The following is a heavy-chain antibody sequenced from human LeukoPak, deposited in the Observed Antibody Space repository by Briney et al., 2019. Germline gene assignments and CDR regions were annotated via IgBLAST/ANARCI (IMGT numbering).Heavy chain of an antibody. V-gene: IGHV4-61*02. CDR3: ARHNSGYCSF. CDR2: IYTSGST. CDR1: GGSISSGSYY. D-gene: IGHD3-22*01. J-gene: IGHJ4*02. Sequence: SQTLSLTCTVSGGSISSGSYYWSWIRQPAGKGLEWIGRIYTSGSTNYNPSLKSRVTISVDTSKNQFSLKLSSVTAADTAVYYCARHNSGYCSFWGQGTLVTVSS.